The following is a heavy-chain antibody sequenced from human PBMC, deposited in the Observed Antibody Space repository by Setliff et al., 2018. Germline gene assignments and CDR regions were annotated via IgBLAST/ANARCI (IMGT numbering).Heavy chain of an antibody. V-gene: IGHV4-34*10. CDR2: INHSGTT. CDR1: GVSFSDYY. D-gene: IGHD5-12*01. CDR3: ARNWRDSGYDY. J-gene: IGHJ4*02. Sequence: SETLSLTCTVYGVSFSDYYWGWVRQSPGKGLDWIGEINHSGTTNYDPSLEGRISISVDTSKNQFSLKLSSVTAADTAVYYCARNWRDSGYDYWGQGTLVTVSS.